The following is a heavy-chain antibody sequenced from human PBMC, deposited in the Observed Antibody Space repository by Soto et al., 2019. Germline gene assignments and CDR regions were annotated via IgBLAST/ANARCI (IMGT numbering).Heavy chain of an antibody. CDR2: IYYSGST. CDR3: ARGPWGFGELVESWFDP. CDR1: GGSISSYY. D-gene: IGHD3-10*01. V-gene: IGHV4-59*01. Sequence: PSETLSLTCTVSGGSISSYYWSWIRQPPGKGLEWIGYIYYSGSTNYNPSLKSRVTISVDTSKNQFSLKLSSVTAADTAVYYCARGPWGFGELVESWFDPWGQGTLVTVSS. J-gene: IGHJ5*02.